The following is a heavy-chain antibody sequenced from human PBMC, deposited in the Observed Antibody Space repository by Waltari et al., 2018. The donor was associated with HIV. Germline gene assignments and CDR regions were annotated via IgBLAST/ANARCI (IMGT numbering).Heavy chain of an antibody. J-gene: IGHJ4*02. D-gene: IGHD3-22*01. CDR3: ARGPYDSSEDYGY. CDR1: GYTFTAYY. CDR2: INPNSGGT. V-gene: IGHV1-2*02. Sequence: QVQLLQSGAEVKKPGASVKVSCQASGYTFTAYYMTWVRQAPGQGLEWMGWINPNSGGTNYAQKFQGRVTMTRDTSISTAYMELSRLRSDDTAVYYCARGPYDSSEDYGYWGQGTLVTVSS.